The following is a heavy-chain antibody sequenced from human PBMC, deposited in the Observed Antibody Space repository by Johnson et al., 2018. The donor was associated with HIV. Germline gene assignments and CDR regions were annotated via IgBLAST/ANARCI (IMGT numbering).Heavy chain of an antibody. V-gene: IGHV3-66*02. J-gene: IGHJ3*02. D-gene: IGHD6-13*01. CDR2: IYSGGST. CDR1: GFTFSDHY. CDR3: ASKAAGTMHAFDI. Sequence: VQLVESGGGLVQPGGSLRLSCEASGFTFSDHYMDWVRQAPGKGLEWVSVIYSGGSTYYADSVTGRFTISRDNSKNTLYLQMNSLRAEDTAVYYCASKAAGTMHAFDIWGQGTMVTVSS.